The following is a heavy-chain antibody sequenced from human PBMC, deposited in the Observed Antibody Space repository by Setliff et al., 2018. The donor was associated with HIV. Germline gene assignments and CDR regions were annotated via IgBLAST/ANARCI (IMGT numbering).Heavy chain of an antibody. V-gene: IGHV1-69*04. CDR2: VIPILGMT. J-gene: IGHJ3*02. Sequence: GASVKVSCKASGGTFSNYTITWVRQAPGQGLEWMGRVIPILGMTNYAQKFQGRVTITADKSTSTAYMELNSLRSEDTAMYYCARDLGYCTNGACPLTAEGAFDIWGQGTMVTVSS. D-gene: IGHD2-8*01. CDR1: GGTFSNYT. CDR3: ARDLGYCTNGACPLTAEGAFDI.